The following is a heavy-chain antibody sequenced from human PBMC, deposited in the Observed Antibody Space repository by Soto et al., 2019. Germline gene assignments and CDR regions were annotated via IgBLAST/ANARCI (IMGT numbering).Heavy chain of an antibody. Sequence: PGGSLRLSCAASGFTFSSYAMSWVRQAPGKGLEWVPAISGSGGSTYYADTVKGRFTISRDNSKNTLYLQMNSLRAEDTAVYYCAKENGYSSSWFEFDYWGQGTLVTVSS. J-gene: IGHJ4*02. V-gene: IGHV3-23*01. D-gene: IGHD6-13*01. CDR1: GFTFSSYA. CDR3: AKENGYSSSWFEFDY. CDR2: ISGSGGST.